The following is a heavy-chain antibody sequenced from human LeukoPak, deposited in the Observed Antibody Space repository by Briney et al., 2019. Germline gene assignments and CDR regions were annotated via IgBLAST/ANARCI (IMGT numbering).Heavy chain of an antibody. Sequence: GESLKISCKGSGYTFGSYWIGRVRQMPGKGLEWMGIISPGDSESRYSPSFQGQVTMSVDKSISTAYLQWSSLKASDTAMYYCARRTTAWFDPWGQGTLVTVSS. V-gene: IGHV5-51*01. CDR2: ISPGDSES. J-gene: IGHJ5*02. CDR3: ARRTTAWFDP. D-gene: IGHD1-1*01. CDR1: GYTFGSYW.